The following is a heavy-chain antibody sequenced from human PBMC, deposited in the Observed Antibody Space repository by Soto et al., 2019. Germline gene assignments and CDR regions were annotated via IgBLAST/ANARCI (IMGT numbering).Heavy chain of an antibody. Sequence: SETLSLTCAVYGGSFSGYYWSWIRQPPGKGLEWIGEINHSGSTNYNPSLKSRVTISVDTSKNQFSLKLSSVTAADTAVYYCARVTYSGTYGALDYWGQGTLVTVSS. D-gene: IGHD1-26*01. CDR1: GGSFSGYY. CDR3: ARVTYSGTYGALDY. CDR2: INHSGST. J-gene: IGHJ4*02. V-gene: IGHV4-34*01.